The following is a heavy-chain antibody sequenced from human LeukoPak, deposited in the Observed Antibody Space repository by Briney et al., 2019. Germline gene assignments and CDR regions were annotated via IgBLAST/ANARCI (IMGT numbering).Heavy chain of an antibody. J-gene: IGHJ4*02. CDR1: GGCISSYY. Sequence: SETLSLTCTVSGGCISSYYWSWIRQPPGKGLEWIGEINHSGSTNYNPSLKSRVTISLDTSKSQFSLKVRYVTAAGTAVYYCARGLNDSWTGENYWGQGTLVTVSS. CDR3: ARGLNDSWTGENY. D-gene: IGHD3-3*01. V-gene: IGHV4-34*01. CDR2: INHSGST.